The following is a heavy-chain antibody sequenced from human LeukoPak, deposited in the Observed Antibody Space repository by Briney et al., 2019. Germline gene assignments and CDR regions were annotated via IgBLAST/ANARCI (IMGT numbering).Heavy chain of an antibody. V-gene: IGHV3-11*01. CDR3: ARDFCSSEACPIRDDAFDI. Sequence: GGSLRLSCAASGFTFSDYYMSWIRQAPGKGLEWVSYISSSGSTIYYADSVKGRFTISRDNAKNSLYLQMNSLRVEDTAVYYCARDFCSSEACPIRDDAFDIWGQGTKVTVSS. CDR1: GFTFSDYY. J-gene: IGHJ3*02. D-gene: IGHD2-2*01. CDR2: ISSSGSTI.